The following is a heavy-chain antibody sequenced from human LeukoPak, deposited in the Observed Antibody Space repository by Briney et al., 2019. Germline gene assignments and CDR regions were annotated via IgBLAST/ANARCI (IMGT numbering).Heavy chain of an antibody. J-gene: IGHJ4*02. CDR1: GGSISSSNW. V-gene: IGHV4-4*02. Sequence: LRRTLSLTCAVSGGSISSSNWWSWVRQPPGKGLEWIGEIYHSGSTNYNPSLKSRVTISVDKSKNQFSLKLSSVTAADTAVYYCARDQPFYDSSGYYYFDYRGQGTLVTVSS. CDR3: ARDQPFYDSSGYYYFDY. D-gene: IGHD3-22*01. CDR2: IYHSGST.